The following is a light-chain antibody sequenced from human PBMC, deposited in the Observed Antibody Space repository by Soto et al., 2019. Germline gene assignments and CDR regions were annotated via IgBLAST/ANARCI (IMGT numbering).Light chain of an antibody. CDR2: AAS. V-gene: IGKV1-39*01. CDR3: QQSFSSSWT. J-gene: IGKJ1*01. CDR1: QSISNY. Sequence: DIQMTQSPASLSASIGDRVIITCRASQSISNYLNWYQHKPGRAPKFLIYAASSLQSGVPSRFSGSGSGTDFTLTISSLQREDFATYCCQQSFSSSWTFGQGTKVDIK.